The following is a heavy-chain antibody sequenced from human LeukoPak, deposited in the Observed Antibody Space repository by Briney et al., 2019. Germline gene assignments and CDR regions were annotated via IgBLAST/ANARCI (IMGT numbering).Heavy chain of an antibody. Sequence: GGSLRLSCAASGFTFSSYAMNWVRQAPGKGLEWVSAISGSGGNTYYADSVKGRFTISRDNSKNTLYLQMNSLRAEDTAVYYCAKDRRAGSYDYWGQGTLVTVSS. CDR3: AKDRRAGSYDY. J-gene: IGHJ4*02. D-gene: IGHD3-10*01. V-gene: IGHV3-23*01. CDR2: ISGSGGNT. CDR1: GFTFSSYA.